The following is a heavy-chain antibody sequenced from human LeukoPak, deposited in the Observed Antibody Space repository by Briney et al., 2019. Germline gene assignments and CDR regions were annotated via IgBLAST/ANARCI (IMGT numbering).Heavy chain of an antibody. Sequence: ASVKVSCKASGYTFTSYGISWVRQAPGQGLEWMGWISAYNGNTNYAQKLQDRVTMTTDTSTSTAYMELRSLRSDDTAVYYCARARAYYYDSSGEKPYYFDYWGQGTLVTVSS. D-gene: IGHD3-22*01. CDR3: ARARAYYYDSSGEKPYYFDY. J-gene: IGHJ4*02. CDR2: ISAYNGNT. CDR1: GYTFTSYG. V-gene: IGHV1-18*01.